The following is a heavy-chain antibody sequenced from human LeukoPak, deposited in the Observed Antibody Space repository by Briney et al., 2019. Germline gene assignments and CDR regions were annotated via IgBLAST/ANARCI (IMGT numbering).Heavy chain of an antibody. V-gene: IGHV3-23*01. D-gene: IGHD5-24*01. CDR3: ARALGEDGYNTGGIDY. Sequence: GGSLRLSCAASGFTFSSYAMSWVRQAPGKGLEWVSAISDSGGSTYYADSVKGRFTISRDNSKNTLYLQMNSLRAEDTAVYYCARALGEDGYNTGGIDYWGQGTLVTVSS. CDR2: ISDSGGST. J-gene: IGHJ4*02. CDR1: GFTFSSYA.